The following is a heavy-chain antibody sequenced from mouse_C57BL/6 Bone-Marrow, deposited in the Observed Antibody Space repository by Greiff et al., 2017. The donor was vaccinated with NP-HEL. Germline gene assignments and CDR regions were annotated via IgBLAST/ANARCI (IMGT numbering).Heavy chain of an antibody. CDR2: ISSGSSTI. V-gene: IGHV5-17*01. CDR1: GFTFSDYG. CDR3: ARPAVVARYYAMDY. J-gene: IGHJ4*01. D-gene: IGHD1-1*01. Sequence: EVMLVESGGGLVKPGGSLKLSCAASGFTFSDYGMHWVRQAPEKGLEWVAYISSGSSTIYYADTVTGRFTISRDNAKNTLYLQMTSLRSEDTAMYYCARPAVVARYYAMDYWGQGTSVTVSS.